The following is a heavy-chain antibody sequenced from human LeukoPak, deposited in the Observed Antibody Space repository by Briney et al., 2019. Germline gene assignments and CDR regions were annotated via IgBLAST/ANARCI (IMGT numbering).Heavy chain of an antibody. CDR3: ARDYDRRGGDAFDI. J-gene: IGHJ3*02. CDR1: GFTFSSYA. D-gene: IGHD3-22*01. CDR2: IKQDGSEK. V-gene: IGHV3-7*01. Sequence: GGSLRLSCAASGFTFSSYAMSWVRQAPGKGLEWVANIKQDGSEKYYVDSVKGRFTISRDNAKNSLYLQMNGLRAEDTAVYYCARDYDRRGGDAFDIWGQGTMVTVSS.